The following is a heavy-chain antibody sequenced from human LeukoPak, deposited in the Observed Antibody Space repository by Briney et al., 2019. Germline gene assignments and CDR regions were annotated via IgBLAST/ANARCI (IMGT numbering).Heavy chain of an antibody. CDR1: GFTFSSYA. Sequence: PGGSLRLSCAGSGFTFSSYAMSWVRQAPGKGLEWVSTTSDSGGSTYYADSVKGRFTISRDNSKNTLYLQMNSLRAEDTAVYYCAKLPLSGWYGGKFDYWGQGTLVTVSS. D-gene: IGHD6-19*01. CDR2: TSDSGGST. CDR3: AKLPLSGWYGGKFDY. J-gene: IGHJ4*02. V-gene: IGHV3-23*01.